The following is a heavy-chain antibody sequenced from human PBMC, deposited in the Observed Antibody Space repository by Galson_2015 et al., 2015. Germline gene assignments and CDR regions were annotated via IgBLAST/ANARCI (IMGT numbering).Heavy chain of an antibody. D-gene: IGHD6-13*01. V-gene: IGHV6-1*01. CDR1: GDSVSSKSVA. CDR3: ARWGPSGTSDY. Sequence: CAISGDSVSSKSVAWNWIRQSPWRGLEWLGRTYYMSKWHTDYAISVKSRITISPDTSKNQFSLQLNSVTPEDTAVYYCARWGPSGTSDYWGQGTLVTVSS. J-gene: IGHJ4*02. CDR2: TYYMSKWHT.